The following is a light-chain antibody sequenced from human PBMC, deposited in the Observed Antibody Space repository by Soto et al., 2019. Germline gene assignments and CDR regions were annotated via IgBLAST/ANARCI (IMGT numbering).Light chain of an antibody. CDR1: QSVSSY. J-gene: IGKJ3*01. Sequence: EIVLTQSPATLSLSPGERATLSCRASQSVSSYLAWYQQKPGQAPRLLIYDASNRATGIPARFSGSGSGTDFTITISSLEPEDFAVYYCQQRSNWPLFTFGPGTKVDIK. CDR3: QQRSNWPLFT. V-gene: IGKV3-11*01. CDR2: DAS.